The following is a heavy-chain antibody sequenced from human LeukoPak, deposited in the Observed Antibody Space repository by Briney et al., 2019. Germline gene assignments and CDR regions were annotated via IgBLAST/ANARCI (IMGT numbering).Heavy chain of an antibody. D-gene: IGHD2-2*03. CDR1: GHTFTGYY. J-gene: IGHJ5*02. CDR2: INPNSGGT. CDR3: ARERRGRGYCSSTSCRPYNWFDP. V-gene: IGHV1-2*02. Sequence: ASVKVSCKASGHTFTGYYMHWVRQAPGQGLEWMGWINPNSGGTNYAQKFQGRVTMTRDTSISTAYMELSRLRSDDTAVYYCARERRGRGYCSSTSCRPYNWFDPWGQGTLVTVSS.